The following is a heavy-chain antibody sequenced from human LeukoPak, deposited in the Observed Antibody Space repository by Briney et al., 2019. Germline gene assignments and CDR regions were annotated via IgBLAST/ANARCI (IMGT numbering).Heavy chain of an antibody. CDR2: VYYSRNT. V-gene: IGHV4-39*07. Sequence: SETLSLTCIVSGDSISTTIYFWGWIRQPPGKGLEWIGSVYYSRNTYYNPSLKSRITISVDTSKNQFSLSLSSVTAADTAVYYCARVARYAGYTQYFQPWGQGTLVTVSS. CDR1: GDSISTTIYF. J-gene: IGHJ1*01. CDR3: ARVARYAGYTQYFQP. D-gene: IGHD3-9*01.